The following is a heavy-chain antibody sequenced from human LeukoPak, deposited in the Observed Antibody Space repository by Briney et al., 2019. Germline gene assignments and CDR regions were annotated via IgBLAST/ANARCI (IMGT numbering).Heavy chain of an antibody. V-gene: IGHV4-39*07. J-gene: IGHJ4*02. CDR3: ARGYNHFDY. CDR1: SGSISTSNYY. Sequence: SETLSLTCTVSSGSISTSNYYWGWVRQPPGKALEWIGNIFYSGSTYYSPSLKSRVTISLDTSKNQFSLKLSSVTAADTAVYYCARGYNHFDYWGQGTLVTVSS. D-gene: IGHD1-1*01. CDR2: IFYSGST.